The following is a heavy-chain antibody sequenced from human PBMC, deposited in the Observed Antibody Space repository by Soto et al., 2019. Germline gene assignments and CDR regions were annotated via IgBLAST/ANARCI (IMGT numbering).Heavy chain of an antibody. CDR3: ARDPSDLWEPDQYLQL. Sequence: EVQLVESGGGLVKPGGSLRLSCAASGFTFSSYSMNWVRQAPGKGLEWVSSITGSSSHIYYADSVKGRFTISRDNAKNSLYLQMNSLRAEDTAVYYCARDPSDLWEPDQYLQLWGQGSRVTVSS. V-gene: IGHV3-21*01. CDR1: GFTFSSYS. CDR2: ITGSSSHI. D-gene: IGHD1-26*01. J-gene: IGHJ1*01.